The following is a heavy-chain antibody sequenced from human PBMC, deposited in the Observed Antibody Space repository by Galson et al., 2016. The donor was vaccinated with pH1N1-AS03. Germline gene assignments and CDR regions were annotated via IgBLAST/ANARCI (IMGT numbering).Heavy chain of an antibody. Sequence: SLRLSCAVSGLSVAKNYMSWVRQAPGKGLEWVSSIYTGGDTFYTDSVRGRFTISRDDPKNTPYLQMNSLRAADTAMYYCARVDSSTYSDGWVPFDYWGQGTLVTVSS. D-gene: IGHD5-24*01. CDR1: GLSVAKNY. J-gene: IGHJ4*02. CDR2: IYTGGDT. V-gene: IGHV3-53*01. CDR3: ARVDSSTYSDGWVPFDY.